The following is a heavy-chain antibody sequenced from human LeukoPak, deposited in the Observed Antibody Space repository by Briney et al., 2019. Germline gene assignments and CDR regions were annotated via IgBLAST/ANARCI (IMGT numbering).Heavy chain of an antibody. D-gene: IGHD3-10*01. V-gene: IGHV4-61*02. Sequence: PSQTLSLTCTVSGGSISSGSYYWSWIRQPAGKGLEWIGRIYTSGSTNYHPSLKSRVTISVDTSKNQFSLKLSSVTAADTAVYYCARGRMVRGVIAGYFDYWGQGTLVTVSS. CDR1: GGSISSGSYY. CDR2: IYTSGST. J-gene: IGHJ4*02. CDR3: ARGRMVRGVIAGYFDY.